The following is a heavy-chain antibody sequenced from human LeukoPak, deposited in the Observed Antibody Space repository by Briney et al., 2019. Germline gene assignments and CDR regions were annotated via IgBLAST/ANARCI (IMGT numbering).Heavy chain of an antibody. CDR2: INHSGST. Sequence: PSETLSLTCAVYGGSFSGYYWSWIRQPPGKGLEWIGEINHSGSTKHNPSLKSRVTISVDTSKNQISLKLSSVTAADTSVYYCARHLSEWLVPGWFDPWGQGTLVTVSS. J-gene: IGHJ5*02. CDR3: ARHLSEWLVPGWFDP. D-gene: IGHD6-19*01. V-gene: IGHV4-34*01. CDR1: GGSFSGYY.